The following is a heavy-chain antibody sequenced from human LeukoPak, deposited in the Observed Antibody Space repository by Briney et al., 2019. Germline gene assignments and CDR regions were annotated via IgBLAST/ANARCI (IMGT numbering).Heavy chain of an antibody. J-gene: IGHJ4*02. D-gene: IGHD2-21*01. CDR1: GFAFSSYW. Sequence: PGGSLRLSCEASGFAFSSYWASWVRRAPGKGLEWVANINQDGNSQNYVDSVRGRFTISEDNAKNSVYLQMNSLRAEDTAVYYCARSLWPEDYWGQGILVTVSS. V-gene: IGHV3-7*01. CDR2: INQDGNSQ. CDR3: ARSLWPEDY.